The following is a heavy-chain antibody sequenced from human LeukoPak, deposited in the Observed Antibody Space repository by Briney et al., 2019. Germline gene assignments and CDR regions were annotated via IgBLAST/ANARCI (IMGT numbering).Heavy chain of an antibody. CDR2: IWAGGSDK. Sequence: PGGSLRLSCAASGFTFTTYGMHWVRQAPGKGLEWVAVIWAGGSDKYYADSVKGRFTISRDNSKNTLYLQMNSLRAEDTAVYYCAKEFSGYSSGWYGDYFDYWGQGTLVTVSS. V-gene: IGHV3-33*06. D-gene: IGHD6-19*01. CDR3: AKEFSGYSSGWYGDYFDY. J-gene: IGHJ4*02. CDR1: GFTFTTYG.